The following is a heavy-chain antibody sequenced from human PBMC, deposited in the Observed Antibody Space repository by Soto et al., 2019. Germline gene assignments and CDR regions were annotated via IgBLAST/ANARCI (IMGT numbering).Heavy chain of an antibody. CDR3: AKQSFKWGLYAFEI. Sequence: GGSLRLSCGASGFTFRSYAMSWVRQTQGKGLEWVAGISGSGDRTYYADSVKGRFNISRDNSKNTVHLRLSSLRVEDTAVYFCAKQSFKWGLYAFEIWGQGTMV. J-gene: IGHJ3*02. V-gene: IGHV3-23*01. CDR1: GFTFRSYA. CDR2: ISGSGDRT. D-gene: IGHD1-26*01.